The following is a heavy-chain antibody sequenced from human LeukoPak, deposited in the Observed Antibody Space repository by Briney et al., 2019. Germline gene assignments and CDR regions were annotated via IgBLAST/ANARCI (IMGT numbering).Heavy chain of an antibody. CDR2: IIPIFGTA. Sequence: SVKVSCKASGYTFTGYYMHWVRQAPGQGLEWMGGIIPIFGTANYAQKFQGRVTITADKSTSTAYMELSSLRSEDTAVYYCARGGVAAAGFNYFDYWGQGTLVTVSS. V-gene: IGHV1-69*06. CDR1: GYTFTGYY. J-gene: IGHJ4*02. D-gene: IGHD6-13*01. CDR3: ARGGVAAAGFNYFDY.